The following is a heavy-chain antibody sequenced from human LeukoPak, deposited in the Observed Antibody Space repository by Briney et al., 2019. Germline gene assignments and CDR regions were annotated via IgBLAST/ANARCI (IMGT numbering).Heavy chain of an antibody. CDR2: ISYDGSNK. CDR1: GFTFSSYA. V-gene: IGHV3-30*04. CDR3: ARVQWGPYGSGSYGTTWYMDV. D-gene: IGHD3-10*01. J-gene: IGHJ6*03. Sequence: PGGSLRLSCAASGFTFSSYAMHWVRQAPGKGLEWVAGISYDGSNKYYADSVKGRFTISRDNAKNLLYLQMNSLRAEDTAVYYCARVQWGPYGSGSYGTTWYMDVWGKGTTVTISS.